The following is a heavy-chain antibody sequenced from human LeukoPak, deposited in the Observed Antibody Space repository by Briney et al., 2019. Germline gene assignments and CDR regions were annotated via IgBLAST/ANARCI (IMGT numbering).Heavy chain of an antibody. Sequence: PSETQSLTCTVSGGSISSYYWSWIRQPPGKGLEWIGYIYYSGSTNYNPSLKSRVTISVDTSKNQFSLKLSSVTAADTAVYYCARAEGGYDVPLYYGMDVWGQGTTVTVSS. CDR2: IYYSGST. V-gene: IGHV4-59*01. CDR3: ARAEGGYDVPLYYGMDV. CDR1: GGSISSYY. J-gene: IGHJ6*02. D-gene: IGHD5-12*01.